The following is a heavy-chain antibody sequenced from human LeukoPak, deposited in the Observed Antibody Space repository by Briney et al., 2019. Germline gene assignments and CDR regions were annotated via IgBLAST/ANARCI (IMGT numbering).Heavy chain of an antibody. J-gene: IGHJ5*02. V-gene: IGHV1-8*01. CDR1: GYTFTSYD. D-gene: IGHD3-9*01. Sequence: GASVKVSCKASGYTFTSYDINWVRQATGQGLEWMGWMNPNSGNTGYAQKLQGRVTMTRNTSISTAYIELSSLRSEATAVYYCARGGFRTYYDILTGENWFDPWGQGTLVTVSS. CDR3: ARGGFRTYYDILTGENWFDP. CDR2: MNPNSGNT.